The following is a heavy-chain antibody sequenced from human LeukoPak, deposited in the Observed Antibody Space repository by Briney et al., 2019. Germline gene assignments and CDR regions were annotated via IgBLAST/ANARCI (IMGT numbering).Heavy chain of an antibody. CDR2: ISSDGSNT. Sequence: GGSLTLSCAASGFTFKTYWMHWVRQAPGRGPVWVPRISSDGSNTKYADSVKGRFTISRDNAKNTLYLQMNSLRAEDTAVYYCARDWGGSGPTSHDYWGQGTLVTVSS. CDR1: GFTFKTYW. CDR3: ARDWGGSGPTSHDY. V-gene: IGHV3-74*01. D-gene: IGHD3-16*01. J-gene: IGHJ4*02.